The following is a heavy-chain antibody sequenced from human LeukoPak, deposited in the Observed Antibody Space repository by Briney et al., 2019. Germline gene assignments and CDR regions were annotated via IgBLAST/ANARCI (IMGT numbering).Heavy chain of an antibody. CDR2: VYSGGET. J-gene: IGHJ5*02. V-gene: IGHV3-66*01. Sequence: GGSLRLSCVASGFTVSNYYMSWVRKAPGEGLEWVSVVYSGGETHHSDSVKGRFTLSRDISKSTLYLQMNSLRPEDTAVYYCTRDPDAWGQGALVTVSS. CDR1: GFTVSNYY. CDR3: TRDPDA.